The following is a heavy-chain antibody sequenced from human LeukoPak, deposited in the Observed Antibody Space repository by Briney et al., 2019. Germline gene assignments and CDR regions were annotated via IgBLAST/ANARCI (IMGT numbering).Heavy chain of an antibody. CDR2: ISYDGSNK. J-gene: IGHJ4*02. Sequence: PGGSLRLSCAASGFTFSSYGMHWVRQAPGKGLEWVAVISYDGSNKYYADSVKGRFTISRDNSKKTLYLQMNSLRAEDTAVYYCAKSGLNRFDYWGQGTLVTVSS. D-gene: IGHD1-14*01. CDR1: GFTFSSYG. CDR3: AKSGLNRFDY. V-gene: IGHV3-30*18.